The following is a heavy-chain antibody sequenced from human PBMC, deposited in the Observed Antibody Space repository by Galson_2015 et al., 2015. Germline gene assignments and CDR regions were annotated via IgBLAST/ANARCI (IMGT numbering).Heavy chain of an antibody. CDR3: ASDRRVLLAVPTRRSSDLPDP. J-gene: IGHJ5*01. D-gene: IGHD2/OR15-2a*01. Sequence: SCKASGYTFTSYGISWVRQAPGQGLEWMGWISAYNGNTNYAQKLQGRVTMTTDSSTSTAYMELRSLRSDDTAVYYCASDRRVLLAVPTRRSSDLPDPWGQGTLVTVSS. CDR2: ISAYNGNT. CDR1: GYTFTSYG. V-gene: IGHV1-18*04.